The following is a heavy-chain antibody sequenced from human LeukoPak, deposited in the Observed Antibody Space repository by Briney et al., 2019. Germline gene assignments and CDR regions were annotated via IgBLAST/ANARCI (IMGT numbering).Heavy chain of an antibody. CDR3: ARVSLLHSPYYFDY. Sequence: SVKVSCKASGVTFSSYAISWVRQAPGQGLEWMGRIIPILGIASYAQKFQGRVTITADKSTSTAYMELSSLRSEDTAVYYCARVSLLHSPYYFDYWGQGTLVTVSS. V-gene: IGHV1-69*04. CDR2: IIPILGIA. CDR1: GVTFSSYA. D-gene: IGHD3-22*01. J-gene: IGHJ4*02.